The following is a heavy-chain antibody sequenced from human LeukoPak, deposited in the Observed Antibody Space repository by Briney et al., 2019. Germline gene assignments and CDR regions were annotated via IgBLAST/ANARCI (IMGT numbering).Heavy chain of an antibody. CDR2: IYSSVT. D-gene: IGHD4/OR15-4a*01. CDR1: GFTVSSNS. J-gene: IGHJ4*02. CDR3: ARRAGAYSHPYDY. Sequence: GGSLRLSCTVSGFTVSSNSMSWVRQAPGKGLEWVSFIYSSVTHYSDSVTGRFTISRDNSKNTLFLQMNSLRAKDTAVYYCARRAGAYSHPYDYWGQGTLVTVSS. V-gene: IGHV3-53*01.